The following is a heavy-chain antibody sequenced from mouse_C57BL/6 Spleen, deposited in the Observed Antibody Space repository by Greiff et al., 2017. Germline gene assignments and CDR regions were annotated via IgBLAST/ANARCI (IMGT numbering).Heavy chain of an antibody. CDR2: IWSDGST. J-gene: IGHJ4*01. Sequence: VMLVESGPGLVAPSQSLSITCTVSGFSLTSYGVHWVRQPPGKGLEWLVVIWSDGSTTYNSALKSRLSISKDNSKSQVFLKMNSLQTDDTAMYYCARHGDYYGSSYDYAMDYWGQGTSVTVSS. V-gene: IGHV2-6-1*01. D-gene: IGHD1-1*01. CDR1: GFSLTSYG. CDR3: ARHGDYYGSSYDYAMDY.